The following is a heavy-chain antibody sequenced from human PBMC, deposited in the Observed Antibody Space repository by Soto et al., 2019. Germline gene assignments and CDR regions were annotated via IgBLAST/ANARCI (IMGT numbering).Heavy chain of an antibody. J-gene: IGHJ6*02. Sequence: SETLSLTCAISGDNVSSNSAAWNWIRQSPSRGLEWLGRTYYRSKWYNDYAVSVKSRITINPDTSKNQFSLQLNSVTPEDTAVYYCAREGRGVVVPAALDYYGMDVWGQGTTVTVSS. CDR3: AREGRGVVVPAALDYYGMDV. D-gene: IGHD2-2*01. CDR2: TYYRSKWYN. V-gene: IGHV6-1*01. CDR1: GDNVSSNSAA.